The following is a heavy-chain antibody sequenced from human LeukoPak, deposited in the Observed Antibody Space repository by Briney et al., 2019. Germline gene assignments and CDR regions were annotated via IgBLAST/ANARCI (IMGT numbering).Heavy chain of an antibody. Sequence: ASVKVSCKASGYTFTGYYMHWVRQAPGQGLEWMGWINPNSGGTNYAQKFQGRVTMTRDTSISTAYMELSRLRSDDTAVYYCARGAYRGYSYAADYWGQGTLVTVSS. CDR3: ARGAYRGYSYAADY. CDR1: GYTFTGYY. V-gene: IGHV1-2*02. CDR2: INPNSGGT. J-gene: IGHJ4*02. D-gene: IGHD5-18*01.